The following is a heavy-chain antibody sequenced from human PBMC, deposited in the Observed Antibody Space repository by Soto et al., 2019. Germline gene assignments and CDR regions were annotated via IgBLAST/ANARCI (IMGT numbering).Heavy chain of an antibody. CDR1: GFTFDDFA. D-gene: IGHD3-3*01. J-gene: IGHJ4*02. Sequence: EVHLVESGGGLVQPGRSLRLSCAASGFTFDDFAMHWVRQVPGKGLEWVSSISWNSGNIVYADSVKGRFTISRDSAKNSLYLQMNSLRTEDTALYYRAKGAVTSIFGYFDYWGQGTLVTVSS. CDR3: AKGAVTSIFGYFDY. V-gene: IGHV3-9*01. CDR2: ISWNSGNI.